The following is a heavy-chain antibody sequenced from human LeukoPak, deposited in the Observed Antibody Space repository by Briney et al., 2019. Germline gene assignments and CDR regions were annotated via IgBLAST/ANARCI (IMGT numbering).Heavy chain of an antibody. V-gene: IGHV1-2*02. Sequence: ASVKVSCKASGGTFSSYAISWVRQAPGQGLEWMGWINPNSGGTNYAQKFQGRVTMTRDTSISTAYMELSRLRSDDTAVYYCASEGIAVAADYWGQGTLVTVSS. J-gene: IGHJ4*02. CDR1: GGTFSSYA. D-gene: IGHD6-19*01. CDR3: ASEGIAVAADY. CDR2: INPNSGGT.